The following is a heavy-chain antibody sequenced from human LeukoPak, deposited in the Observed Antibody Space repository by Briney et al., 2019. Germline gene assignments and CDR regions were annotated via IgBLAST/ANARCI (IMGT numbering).Heavy chain of an antibody. CDR3: ARVVQSTDSSGFYLPDYFQH. D-gene: IGHD3-22*01. Sequence: PSETLSLTCTVSGYSISSGYHWGWIRQPPGKGLEWIGSIYRSGSTYYNPSLKSRVTISVDTSKNQFSLKLRSVTAADTAVYYCARVVQSTDSSGFYLPDYFQHWGQGTLVTVSS. J-gene: IGHJ1*01. CDR2: IYRSGST. CDR1: GYSISSGYH. V-gene: IGHV4-38-2*02.